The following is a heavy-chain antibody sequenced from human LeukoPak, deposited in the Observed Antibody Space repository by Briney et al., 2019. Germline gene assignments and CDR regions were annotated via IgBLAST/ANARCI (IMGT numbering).Heavy chain of an antibody. D-gene: IGHD6-19*01. CDR2: INANGGVT. J-gene: IGHJ4*02. CDR3: AKGRSAVPDF. V-gene: IGHV1-2*02. CDR1: GYTFIDQY. Sequence: ASVKVSCKASGYTFIDQYVHWVRQAPGQGLEWMGWINANGGVTKYAQRFKDRVTPTRATSISTAYMELRSLTVNDTAIYYCAKGRSAVPDFWGQGTLVTVSS.